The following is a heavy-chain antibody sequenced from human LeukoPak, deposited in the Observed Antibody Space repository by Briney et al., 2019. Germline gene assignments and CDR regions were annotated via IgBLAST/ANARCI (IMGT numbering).Heavy chain of an antibody. D-gene: IGHD3-10*01. J-gene: IGHJ3*02. Sequence: GSLILSCAASGFTFDDYAMHWVRQAPGKGREWVWNIFYRGGTYYSPSLKSRVTISLDMSRNEFSLKLNSVTAADTAVYYCAKSNGYGLIDIWGQGTMVTVSS. CDR3: AKSNGYGLIDI. CDR1: GFTFDDYA. CDR2: IFYRGGT. V-gene: IGHV4-59*12.